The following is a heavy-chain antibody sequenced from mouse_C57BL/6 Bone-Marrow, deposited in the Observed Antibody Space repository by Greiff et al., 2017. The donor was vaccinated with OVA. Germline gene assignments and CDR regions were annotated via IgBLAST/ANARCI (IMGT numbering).Heavy chain of an antibody. J-gene: IGHJ4*01. V-gene: IGHV5-4*01. Sequence: EVMLVESGGGLVKPGGSLKLSCAASGFTFSSYAMSWVRQTPEKRLEWVATISDGGSYTYYPDNVKGRFTISRDNAKNNLYLQMSHLKSEDTAMYYCARDGAGSRKGMMDYWGQGTSVTVSS. D-gene: IGHD1-1*01. CDR1: GFTFSSYA. CDR2: ISDGGSYT. CDR3: ARDGAGSRKGMMDY.